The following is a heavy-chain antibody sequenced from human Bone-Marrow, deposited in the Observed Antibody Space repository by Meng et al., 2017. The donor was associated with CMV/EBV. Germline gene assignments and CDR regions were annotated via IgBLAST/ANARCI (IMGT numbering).Heavy chain of an antibody. CDR2: IIPILGIA. CDR3: ATTSNPNYGDYVSFSFDP. CDR1: GVTFSSYT. J-gene: IGHJ5*02. V-gene: IGHV1-69*02. D-gene: IGHD4-17*01. Sequence: SVKVSCKASGVTFSSYTISWVRQAPGQGLEWMGRIIPILGIANYAQKFQGRVTITADKSTSTAYMELSSLRSEDTAVYYCATTSNPNYGDYVSFSFDPWGQGTLVTVSS.